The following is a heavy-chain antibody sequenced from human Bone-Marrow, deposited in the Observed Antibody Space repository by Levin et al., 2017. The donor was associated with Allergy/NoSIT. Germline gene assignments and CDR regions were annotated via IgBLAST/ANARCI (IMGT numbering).Heavy chain of an antibody. CDR1: GYTFTGYY. V-gene: IGHV1-2*02. CDR3: ARVLGPGIAAADWYFDL. J-gene: IGHJ2*01. D-gene: IGHD6-13*01. CDR2: INPNSGGT. Sequence: GESLKISCKASGYTFTGYYMHWVRQAPGQGLEWMGWINPNSGGTNYAQKFQGRVTMTRDTSISTAYMELSRLRSDDTAVYYCARVLGPGIAAADWYFDLWGRGTLVTVSS.